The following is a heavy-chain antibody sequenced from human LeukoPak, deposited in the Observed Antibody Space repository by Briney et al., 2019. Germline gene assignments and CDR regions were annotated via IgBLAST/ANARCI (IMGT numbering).Heavy chain of an antibody. D-gene: IGHD5-24*01. V-gene: IGHV4-39*01. CDR2: VYYDGTS. CDR1: GGSINSHSYY. CDR3: VRHISTNTGYFDS. J-gene: IGHJ4*02. Sequence: SETLSLTCTVSGGSINSHSYYWGWIRQPPGKGLEWIGCVYYDGTSYSNPSLKSRVSVFVDTSRDQFSLDLSFVTAADTALYYCVRHISTNTGYFDSCGQGTLVSVSS.